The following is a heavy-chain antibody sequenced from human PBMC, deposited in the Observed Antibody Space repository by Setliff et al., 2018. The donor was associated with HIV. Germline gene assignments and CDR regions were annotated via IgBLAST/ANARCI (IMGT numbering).Heavy chain of an antibody. CDR3: VRDHGGGAVES. D-gene: IGHD3-10*01. Sequence: SETLSLTCTVSGGSMSSSSYDWGWIRQHPGKGLEWIGTVSYSGGAAYYPSLKTRVTISADTSKNQFSLKLDAVTAADRAGCYCVRDHGGGAVESWGQGTLVTVSS. CDR2: VSYSGGA. J-gene: IGHJ4*02. CDR1: GGSMSSSSYD. V-gene: IGHV4-39*07.